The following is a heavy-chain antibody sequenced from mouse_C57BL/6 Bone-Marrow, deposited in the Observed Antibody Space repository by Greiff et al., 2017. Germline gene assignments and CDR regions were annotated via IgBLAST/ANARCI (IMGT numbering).Heavy chain of an antibody. CDR1: GYAFSSSW. CDR3: ATPTEDKRGFAD. V-gene: IGHV1-82*01. J-gene: IGHJ3*01. D-gene: IGHD1-1*01. CDR2: IYPGDGDT. Sequence: QVQLQQSGPELVKPGASVKISCKASGYAFSSSWMNWVKQRPGKGLVWIGRIYPGDGDTNYNGKFKGKATLAADKSSSTAYMQLSSLTSEDSAVYFGATPTEDKRGFADWGQGTLVTVSS.